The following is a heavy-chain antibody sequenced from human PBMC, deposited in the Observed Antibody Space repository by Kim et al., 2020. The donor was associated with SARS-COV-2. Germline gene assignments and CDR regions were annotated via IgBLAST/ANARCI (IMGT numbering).Heavy chain of an antibody. V-gene: IGHV3-30*07. Sequence: ATSVKGRFTISRDNSKNTLYLQMNSLRAEDTAVYYCAREEGNQYYYYGMDVWGQGTTVTVSS. CDR3: AREEGNQYYYYGMDV. D-gene: IGHD6-13*01. J-gene: IGHJ6*02.